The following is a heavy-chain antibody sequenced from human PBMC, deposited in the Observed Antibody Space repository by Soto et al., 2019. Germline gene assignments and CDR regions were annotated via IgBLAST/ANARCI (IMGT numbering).Heavy chain of an antibody. CDR2: IDPSDSQT. D-gene: IGHD3-22*01. CDR3: ARQIYDSDTGPNFQYYFDS. Sequence: PGESLKISCKGSGYSFAGYWTTWVRQKPGKGLEWMGRIDPSDSQTYYSPSFRGHVTISVTKSITTVFLQWSSLRASDTAMYYCARQIYDSDTGPNFQYYFDSWGQGTPVTVYS. J-gene: IGHJ4*02. V-gene: IGHV5-10-1*01. CDR1: GYSFAGYW.